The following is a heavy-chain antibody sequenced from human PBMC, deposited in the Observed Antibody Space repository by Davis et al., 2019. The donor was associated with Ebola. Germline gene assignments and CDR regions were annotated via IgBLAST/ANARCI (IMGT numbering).Heavy chain of an antibody. CDR3: ARKSGVGNWYFDL. CDR1: GGSISNYY. Sequence: SETLSLTCTESGGSISNYYWSWIRQPPGKGLEWIGYVYHSGSTNYNPSLKSRVTISVDTSKNQFSLKLSSVTAADTAVYYCARKSGVGNWYFDLWGRGTLVTVSS. J-gene: IGHJ2*01. D-gene: IGHD1-26*01. CDR2: VYHSGST. V-gene: IGHV4-59*01.